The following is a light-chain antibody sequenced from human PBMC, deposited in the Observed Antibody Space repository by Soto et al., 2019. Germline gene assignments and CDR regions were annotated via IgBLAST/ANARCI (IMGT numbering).Light chain of an antibody. CDR1: QSVSSGY. V-gene: IGKV3-20*01. J-gene: IGKJ1*01. CDR3: QQYGSSPRT. CDR2: GAS. Sequence: EIVLTQSPGTLSLSPGERATLSCRASQSVSSGYLAWYQQKPGQAPRPLIYGASNRATGIPDRFSGSGSGTDFTLTINRLEPEDFAVYYCQQYGSSPRTFGQGTKVDIK.